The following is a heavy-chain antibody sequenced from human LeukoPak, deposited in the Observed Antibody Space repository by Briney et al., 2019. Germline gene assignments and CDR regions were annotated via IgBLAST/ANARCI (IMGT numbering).Heavy chain of an antibody. Sequence: GESLKISCKGSGFSFTSYWIGWVRQLPGKGLEYMGIVYPADSDTRYSPSFQGQVTISADKSISTAYLQWSSLKASDTAMYYCARPGQLGEYTPYYFDFWGQGTLVTVSS. CDR3: ARPGQLGEYTPYYFDF. D-gene: IGHD3-16*01. V-gene: IGHV5-51*01. J-gene: IGHJ4*02. CDR1: GFSFTSYW. CDR2: VYPADSDT.